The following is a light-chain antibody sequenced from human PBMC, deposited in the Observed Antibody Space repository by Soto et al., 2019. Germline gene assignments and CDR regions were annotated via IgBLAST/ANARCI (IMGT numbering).Light chain of an antibody. Sequence: DIPMTQSPSSLSASVGDRVTITCRASQSISIYVNWYQQKPGEAPILLIYAGSSLQSGVPSRFGGSGSGTDFTITITSLQPEDFATYYCQQSYSTPTFGGGTKVEIK. CDR3: QQSYSTPT. V-gene: IGKV1-39*01. J-gene: IGKJ4*01. CDR2: AGS. CDR1: QSISIY.